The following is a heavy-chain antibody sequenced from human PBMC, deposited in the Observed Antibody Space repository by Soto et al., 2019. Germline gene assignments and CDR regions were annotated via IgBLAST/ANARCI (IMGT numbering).Heavy chain of an antibody. Sequence: PXGSRRRSGAASAVSRSSFGMHWVRQAPGKGLEWVGIIWHDGSNKYYADSVEGRFTISRDNSKNTVYLQMNSLRGEDTGIYYCAGFYVAAGAAPLEYWGQGTLVTVSS. CDR2: IWHDGSNK. J-gene: IGHJ4*02. V-gene: IGHV3-33*01. CDR1: AVSRSSFG. D-gene: IGHD1-26*01. CDR3: AGFYVAAGAAPLEY.